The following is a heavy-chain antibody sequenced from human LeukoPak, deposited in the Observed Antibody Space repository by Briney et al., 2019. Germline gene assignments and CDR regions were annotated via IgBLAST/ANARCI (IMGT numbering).Heavy chain of an antibody. D-gene: IGHD7-27*01. CDR2: INAGNGNT. CDR3: ARGPPNWGYDY. J-gene: IGHJ4*02. CDR1: GYTFTSYA. V-gene: IGHV1-3*01. Sequence: ASVKVSCKASGYTFTSYAMHWVRQAPGQRLEWMGWINAGNGNTKYSQKFQGRVTITRDTSASTAYMELSSLRSDDTAVYYCARGPPNWGYDYWGPGTLVTVSS.